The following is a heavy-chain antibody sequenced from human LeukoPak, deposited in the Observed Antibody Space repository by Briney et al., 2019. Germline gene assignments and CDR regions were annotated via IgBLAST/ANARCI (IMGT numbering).Heavy chain of an antibody. D-gene: IGHD1-26*01. CDR3: ARDRIVGATLFDP. J-gene: IGHJ5*02. CDR1: GASISYYS. CDR2: IYTSGST. Sequence: RASETLSLTCTVSGASISYYSWSWIRQPAGKGLEWIGRIYTSGSTKYNPSLTSRVTMSIDTSKNQFSLKLTSVTAADTAVYYCARDRIVGATLFDPWGQGTLVTVSS. V-gene: IGHV4-4*07.